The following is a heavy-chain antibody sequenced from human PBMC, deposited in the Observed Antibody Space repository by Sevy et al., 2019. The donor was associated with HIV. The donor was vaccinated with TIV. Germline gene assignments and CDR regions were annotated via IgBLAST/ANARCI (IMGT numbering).Heavy chain of an antibody. Sequence: ASVKVSCKASGYSFTDYYMHWVRQAPGQGLEWMAWINPKNDVTNYALKFQGRVTMTRDTSTSTAYMELTRLRSDDTAVYYCARARRVTTLYYYYGMDVWGQGTTVTVSS. CDR1: GYSFTDYY. V-gene: IGHV1-2*02. CDR2: INPKNDVT. CDR3: ARARRVTTLYYYYGMDV. J-gene: IGHJ6*02. D-gene: IGHD5-18*01.